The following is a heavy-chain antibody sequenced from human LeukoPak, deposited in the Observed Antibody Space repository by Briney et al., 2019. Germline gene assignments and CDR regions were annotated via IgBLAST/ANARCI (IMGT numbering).Heavy chain of an antibody. J-gene: IGHJ4*02. CDR2: INTDGRRT. D-gene: IGHD6-25*01. V-gene: IGHV3-74*01. Sequence: HPGGSLRLSCAASGFTSSNYWMHWVRQAPGKGLVWVSRINTDGRRTTYADSVKGRFTISRDNAKNMLYLQMTSLRVEDTGVYYCARDQGGPADYWGQGTLVTVSS. CDR1: GFTSSNYW. CDR3: ARDQGGPADY.